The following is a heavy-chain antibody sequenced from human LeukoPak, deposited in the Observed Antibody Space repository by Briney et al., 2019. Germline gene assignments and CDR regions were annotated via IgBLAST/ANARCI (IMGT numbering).Heavy chain of an antibody. CDR1: GGTFSSYA. Sequence: GASVKVSCKASGGTFSSYAISWVRQAPGQGLEWMGGIIPIFGTANYAQKFQGRVTITADESTSTAYMELSSLRSEDTAVYYCARASTSYYYDSSGYYYFDYWGQGTLVTVSS. D-gene: IGHD3-22*01. CDR3: ARASTSYYYDSSGYYYFDY. V-gene: IGHV1-69*13. CDR2: IIPIFGTA. J-gene: IGHJ4*02.